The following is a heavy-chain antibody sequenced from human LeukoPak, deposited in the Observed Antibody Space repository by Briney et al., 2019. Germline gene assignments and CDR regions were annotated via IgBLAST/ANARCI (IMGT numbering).Heavy chain of an antibody. D-gene: IGHD2-2*01. V-gene: IGHV4-4*07. CDR3: AREREGIVVPAAPTYFDY. J-gene: IGHJ4*02. CDR1: GGSISIYY. CDR2: NYTSGST. Sequence: SETLSLTCTVSGGSISIYYWSWIRQPAGKGLEWIGRNYTSGSTNYNPSLKSRVTMSVDTSKNQFSLKLSSVTAADTAVYYCAREREGIVVPAAPTYFDYWGQGTLVTVSS.